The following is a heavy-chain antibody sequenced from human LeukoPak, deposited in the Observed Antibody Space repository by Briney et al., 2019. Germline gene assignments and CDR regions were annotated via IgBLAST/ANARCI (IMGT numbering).Heavy chain of an antibody. CDR2: ISYDGSHK. V-gene: IGHV3-30*18. CDR1: GFTFSSYD. J-gene: IGHJ4*02. D-gene: IGHD3-16*01. Sequence: PGGSLRLSCAASGFTFSSYDMHWVRQAPGKGLEWLAVISYDGSHKYFADSVKGRFTISRDNSKNTLYLQVNSLRAEDTAVYYCAKDSNRGTWGESGDYWGQGTLVTVSS. CDR3: AKDSNRGTWGESGDY.